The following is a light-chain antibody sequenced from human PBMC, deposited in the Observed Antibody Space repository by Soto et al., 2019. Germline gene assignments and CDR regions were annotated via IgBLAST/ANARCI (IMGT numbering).Light chain of an antibody. CDR2: LNSDGSH. CDR1: SGHTNYA. CDR3: QTWGTAIHDVV. J-gene: IGLJ2*01. Sequence: QPVLTQSPSASASLGASVKLTCTLSSGHTNYAIAWHQKQPEKGPRYLMKLNSDGSHNKGEWIPDRFSGSSSVTDRYLTISSLQSDDEADYYCQTWGTAIHDVVFGGGTKPTVL. V-gene: IGLV4-69*01.